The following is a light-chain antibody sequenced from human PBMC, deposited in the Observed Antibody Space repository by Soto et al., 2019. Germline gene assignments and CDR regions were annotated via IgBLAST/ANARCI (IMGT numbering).Light chain of an antibody. J-gene: IGKJ4*01. CDR2: WAS. Sequence: DIVMTQSPDSLAVSLGERATINCKSSQSVLYSSNNKNYLAWYQHKPGQPPNLLIYWASTRESGVPDRFSGSGSGTDFTLTISSLQAEDVAVYYCQQYYSSPLNFGGGTKVEIK. CDR1: QSVLYSSNNKNY. CDR3: QQYYSSPLN. V-gene: IGKV4-1*01.